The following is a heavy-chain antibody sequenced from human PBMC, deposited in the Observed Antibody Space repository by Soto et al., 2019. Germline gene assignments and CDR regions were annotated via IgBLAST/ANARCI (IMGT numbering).Heavy chain of an antibody. Sequence: QVPLVQSGAEVKKPGSSVKVSCKASGGTFSSYAISWVRQAPGQGLEWMGGVIPIFGTANYAQKFQGRVTITADESTSTAYMELSSLRSEDTAVYYCARGQDYYGSGSYYNVYYYYGMDVWGQGTTVTVSS. CDR3: ARGQDYYGSGSYYNVYYYYGMDV. V-gene: IGHV1-69*01. CDR2: VIPIFGTA. J-gene: IGHJ6*02. D-gene: IGHD3-10*01. CDR1: GGTFSSYA.